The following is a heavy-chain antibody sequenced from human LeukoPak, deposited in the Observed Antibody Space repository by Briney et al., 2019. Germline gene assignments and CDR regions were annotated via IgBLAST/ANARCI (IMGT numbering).Heavy chain of an antibody. J-gene: IGHJ4*02. Sequence: SETLSLTCTVSGGSISGSSYFWGWIRQPPGKGLEWIGSIYYSGSTYYNPSLKSRVTISVDTSKNQFSLKLSSVTAADTAVYYCARGWDTAIRGYFDYWGQGILVTVSS. CDR1: GGSISGSSYF. D-gene: IGHD5-18*01. CDR3: ARGWDTAIRGYFDY. V-gene: IGHV4-39*01. CDR2: IYYSGST.